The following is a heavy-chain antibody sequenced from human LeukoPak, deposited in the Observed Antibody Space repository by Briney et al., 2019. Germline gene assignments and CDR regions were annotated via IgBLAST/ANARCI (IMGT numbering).Heavy chain of an antibody. CDR3: ASSKAYGGNSWFDY. CDR2: IKPDSGDA. V-gene: IGHV1-2*02. J-gene: IGHJ4*02. Sequence: ASVKVSCKASGYSFTAYWLHWVRQAPGQGLEWMGWIKPDSGDANSAQQFQGRVSMTRDTSISTAYMELSRLRSDDTAVYYCASSKAYGGNSWFDYWGQGTLVTVSS. CDR1: GYSFTAYW. D-gene: IGHD4-23*01.